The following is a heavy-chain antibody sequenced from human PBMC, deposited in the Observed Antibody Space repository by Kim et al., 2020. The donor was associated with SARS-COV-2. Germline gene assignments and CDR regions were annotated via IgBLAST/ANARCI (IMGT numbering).Heavy chain of an antibody. Sequence: SETLSLTCAVSGASIGNVGYSWNWIRQPPGKGLEWIGYIYGGSGSTVFNPSIESRLTMSVDRSRNQLSLKLSSVAAAATAVYYCARRDYPNVLDVWGQGTTVIVS. CDR1: GASIGNVGYS. D-gene: IGHD3-16*01. V-gene: IGHV4-30-2*01. J-gene: IGHJ6*02. CDR2: IYGGSGST. CDR3: ARRDYPNVLDV.